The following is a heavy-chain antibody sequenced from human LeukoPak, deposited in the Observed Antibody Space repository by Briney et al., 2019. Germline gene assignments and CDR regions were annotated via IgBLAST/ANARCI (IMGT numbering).Heavy chain of an antibody. V-gene: IGHV4-61*01. CDR3: ARRNDSSGYYYNL. CDR2: IYYSGST. D-gene: IGHD3-22*01. CDR1: GGSISSTSYY. Sequence: PSETLSLTCTASGGSISSTSYYWSWIRQPPGKGLEWIGYIYYSGSTNYNPSLKSRVTISVDTSKNQFSLKLSSVTAADTAVYYCARRNDSSGYYYNLWGQGTLVTVSS. J-gene: IGHJ4*02.